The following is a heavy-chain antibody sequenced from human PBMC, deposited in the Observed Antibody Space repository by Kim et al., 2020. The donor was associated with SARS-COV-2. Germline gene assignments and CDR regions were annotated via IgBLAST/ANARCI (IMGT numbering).Heavy chain of an antibody. CDR1: GGSISSYY. Sequence: SETLSLTCTVSGGSISSYYWSWIRQPPGKGLEWIGYIYYSGSTNYNPSLKSRVTISVDTSKNQFSLKLSSVTAADTAVYYCARSGVTTVTTTYYYYGMDVWGQGTTVTVSS. J-gene: IGHJ6*02. CDR3: ARSGVTTVTTTYYYYGMDV. V-gene: IGHV4-59*01. CDR2: IYYSGST. D-gene: IGHD4-4*01.